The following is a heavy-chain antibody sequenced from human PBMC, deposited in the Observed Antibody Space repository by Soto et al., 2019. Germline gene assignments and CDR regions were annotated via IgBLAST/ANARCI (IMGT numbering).Heavy chain of an antibody. D-gene: IGHD6-6*01. J-gene: IGHJ6*02. Sequence: SETLSLTCTVSGGSISSGGYYWSWIRQHPGKGLEWIGYIYYSGSTYYNPSLKSRVTISVDTSKNQFSLKLSSVTAADTAVYYCARDRRYSSSPGGMDVWGQGTTVTAP. V-gene: IGHV4-31*03. CDR1: GGSISSGGYY. CDR2: IYYSGST. CDR3: ARDRRYSSSPGGMDV.